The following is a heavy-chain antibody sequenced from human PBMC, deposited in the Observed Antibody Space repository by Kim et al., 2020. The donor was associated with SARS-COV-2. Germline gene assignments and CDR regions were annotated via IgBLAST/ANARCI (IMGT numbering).Heavy chain of an antibody. D-gene: IGHD3-9*01. CDR3: ARGGDYDILTGYSTGLYYYGMDV. CDR2: ISYDGSNK. J-gene: IGHJ6*02. V-gene: IGHV3-30-3*01. CDR1: GFTFSSYA. Sequence: GGSLRLSCAASGFTFSSYAMHWVRQAPGKGLEWVAVISYDGSNKYYADSVKGRFTISRDNSKNTLYLQMNSLRAEDTAVYYCARGGDYDILTGYSTGLYYYGMDVWGQGTTVTVS.